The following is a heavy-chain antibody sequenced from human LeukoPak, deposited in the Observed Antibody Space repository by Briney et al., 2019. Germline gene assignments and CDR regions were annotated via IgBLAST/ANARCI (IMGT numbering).Heavy chain of an antibody. Sequence: PGESLKISCKGSGYSFTSYWIGWVRQMPGKGLEWMGIIYPGDSDTRYSPSFQGQVTISADKSISTAYLQWSSLKASDTAMYYCARWFGYPYFYYYYGMDVWGQGTTVTVSS. D-gene: IGHD3-22*01. CDR2: IYPGDSDT. CDR1: GYSFTSYW. V-gene: IGHV5-51*01. J-gene: IGHJ6*02. CDR3: ARWFGYPYFYYYYGMDV.